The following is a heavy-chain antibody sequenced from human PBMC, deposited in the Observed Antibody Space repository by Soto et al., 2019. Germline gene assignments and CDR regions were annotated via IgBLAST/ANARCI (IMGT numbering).Heavy chain of an antibody. D-gene: IGHD2-21*02. CDR2: IYYSGST. V-gene: IGHV4-31*03. CDR3: ARDLVWALPGGDTSHWFDP. Sequence: QVQLQESGPGLVKPSQTLSLTCTVSGGSISSGGYYWSWIRQHPGKGLEWIGYIYYSGSTYYNPSLKRRVTISVDTSKNQFSLKLSSVTAADTAVYYCARDLVWALPGGDTSHWFDPWGQGTLVTVSS. J-gene: IGHJ5*02. CDR1: GGSISSGGYY.